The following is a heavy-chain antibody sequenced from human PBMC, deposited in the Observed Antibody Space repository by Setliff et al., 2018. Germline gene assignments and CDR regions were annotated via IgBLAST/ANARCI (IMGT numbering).Heavy chain of an antibody. V-gene: IGHV1-18*01. D-gene: IGHD3-22*01. CDR3: ARSSDSGYYHQRDAFDI. Sequence: SVKVSCKASGYTFNSYGINWLRQAPGQGLEWLGWISPYNGNTKYAQTVQDRITMATDTSTRTSYMELSSLRSGDTAVYFCARSSDSGYYHQRDAFDIWGQGTRVTVSS. CDR2: ISPYNGNT. J-gene: IGHJ3*02. CDR1: GYTFNSYG.